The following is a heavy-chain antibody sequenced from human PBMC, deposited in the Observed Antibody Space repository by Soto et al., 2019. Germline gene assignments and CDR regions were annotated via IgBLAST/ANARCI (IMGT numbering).Heavy chain of an antibody. Sequence: GGSLRLSCAASGFTFSSYAMHWVRQAPGKGLEYVSAISSNGGSTYYANSVKGRFTTSRDNSKNTLYLQMGSLRAEDMAVYYCARGDYDAPYFDYWGQGTLVTVSS. CDR3: ARGDYDAPYFDY. CDR2: ISSNGGST. CDR1: GFTFSSYA. J-gene: IGHJ4*02. V-gene: IGHV3-64*01. D-gene: IGHD4-17*01.